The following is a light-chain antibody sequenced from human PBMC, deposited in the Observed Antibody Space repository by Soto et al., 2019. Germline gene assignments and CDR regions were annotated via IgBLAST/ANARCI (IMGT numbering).Light chain of an antibody. CDR2: GAS. J-gene: IGKJ1*01. CDR3: QQRSATWT. CDR1: QSVSSY. V-gene: IGKV3-11*01. Sequence: EIALTQSPATLSLSPGERATLSCRTSQSVSSYLAWYQQKPGQAPGLLIYGASNRATGIPARFSGSGSETDFTLTISSLEPEDFAVYYCQQRSATWTFGQGTKVEIK.